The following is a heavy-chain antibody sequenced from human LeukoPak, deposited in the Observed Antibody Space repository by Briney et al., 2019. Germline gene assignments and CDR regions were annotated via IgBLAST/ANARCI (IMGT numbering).Heavy chain of an antibody. J-gene: IGHJ5*02. D-gene: IGHD3-3*01. CDR2: IYPGDSDT. CDR3: ARTIFGVVTKYNWFDP. V-gene: IGHV5-51*01. CDR1: GYSFTSYW. Sequence: GESLKISCKGSGYSFTSYWIGWVRQMPRKGLEWMGIIYPGDSDTRYSPSFQGQVTISADKSISTAYLQWSSLKASDTAMYYCARTIFGVVTKYNWFDPWGQGTLVTVSS.